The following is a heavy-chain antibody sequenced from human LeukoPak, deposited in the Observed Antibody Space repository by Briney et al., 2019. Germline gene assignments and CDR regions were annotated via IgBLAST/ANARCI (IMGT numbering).Heavy chain of an antibody. D-gene: IGHD6-19*01. CDR1: GGSISSNYY. CDR2: IYYSGST. Sequence: KPSETLSLTCTVSGGSISSNYYWGWIRQPPGKGLEWIGSIYYSGSTYYNPSLKSRVTISVDTSKNQFSLKLSSVTAVDTAVYYCARGQMFGYSSGWWGTHFDYWGQGTLVTVSS. V-gene: IGHV4-39*07. J-gene: IGHJ4*02. CDR3: ARGQMFGYSSGWWGTHFDY.